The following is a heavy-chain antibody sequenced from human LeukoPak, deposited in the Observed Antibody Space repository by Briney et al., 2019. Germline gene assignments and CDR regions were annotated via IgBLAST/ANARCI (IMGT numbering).Heavy chain of an antibody. CDR3: ASLGGYSGYDSDC. V-gene: IGHV1-2*02. CDR2: INPNSGGT. Sequence: ASVKVFCKASGYTFTGYYMHWVRQAPGQGLEWMGWINPNSGGTNYAQKFQGRVTMTRDTSISTAYMELSRLRSDDTAVYYCASLGGYSGYDSDCWGQGTLVTVSS. D-gene: IGHD5-12*01. CDR1: GYTFTGYY. J-gene: IGHJ4*02.